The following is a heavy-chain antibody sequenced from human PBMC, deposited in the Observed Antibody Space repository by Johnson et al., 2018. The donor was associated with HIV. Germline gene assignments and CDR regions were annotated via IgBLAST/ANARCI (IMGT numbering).Heavy chain of an antibody. J-gene: IGHJ3*01. V-gene: IGHV3-74*02. CDR3: ARGDRGGFDL. D-gene: IGHD1-14*01. CDR1: GFTISTFW. CDR2: ISGDGSSS. Sequence: EVQLVESGGALVQPGGSLRLSCEVSGFTISTFWMHWVRQVPGKGLMWVSRISGDGSSSSYADSVKGRFTISRDNAKNRVYLQMDNLRVEDTAVYYCARGDRGGFDLWGQGTMVTVSS.